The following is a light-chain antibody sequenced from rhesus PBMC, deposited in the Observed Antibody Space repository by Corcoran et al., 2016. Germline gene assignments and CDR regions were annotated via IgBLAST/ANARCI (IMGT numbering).Light chain of an antibody. CDR2: GAS. V-gene: IGKV3-10*01. CDR1: QSVSSY. CDR3: YQHSSGYS. J-gene: IGKJ2*01. Sequence: QVILTQSPATLSLSPGERATLSCRASQSVSSYLAWYQQKPGQAPRLLIYGASRRATGIPDRFSGSGIGTDLTLTISSLEPEDVGVYHCYQHSSGYSFGQGTKVEIK.